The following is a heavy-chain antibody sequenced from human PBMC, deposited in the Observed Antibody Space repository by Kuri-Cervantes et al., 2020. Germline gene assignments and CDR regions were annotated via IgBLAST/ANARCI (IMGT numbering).Heavy chain of an antibody. V-gene: IGHV3-9*01. CDR2: ISWNSGSI. CDR3: AREMYYYGSGSYNGQHTFDI. Sequence: GGSLRLSCAASGFTFDDYAMHWVRQAPGKGLEWVSGISWNSGSIGYADSVKGRFTISRDNAKNSLYLQMNSLRSDDTAVYYCAREMYYYGSGSYNGQHTFDIWGQGTMVTVSS. J-gene: IGHJ3*02. CDR1: GFTFDDYA. D-gene: IGHD3-10*01.